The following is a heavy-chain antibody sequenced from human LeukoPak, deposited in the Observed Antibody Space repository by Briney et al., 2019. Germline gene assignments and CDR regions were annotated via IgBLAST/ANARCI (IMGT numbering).Heavy chain of an antibody. D-gene: IGHD6-19*01. J-gene: IGHJ4*02. CDR3: ARSDGSGWYGGFDY. CDR1: GYTFTSYA. Sequence: ASVKVSRKASGYTFTSYAMHWVRQAPGQRLEWMGWINAGNGNTKYSQKFQGRVTITRDTSASTAYMELSSLRSEDTAVYYCARSDGSGWYGGFDYWGQGTLVTVSS. CDR2: INAGNGNT. V-gene: IGHV1-3*01.